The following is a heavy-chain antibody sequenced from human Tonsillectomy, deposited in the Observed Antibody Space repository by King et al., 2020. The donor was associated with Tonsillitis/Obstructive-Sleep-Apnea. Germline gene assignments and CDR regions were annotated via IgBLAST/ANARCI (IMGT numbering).Heavy chain of an antibody. CDR2: ISCSGGST. CDR1: GFTFSSYA. Sequence: VQLVESGGGLVQPGGSLRLSCAASGFTFSSYAMSWVRQAPGKGRECVSTISCSGGSTYYADSVKGRFTISRDNSKNTRYLQMNSLRAEDTAVYYCAKGGYCSSTSCPFDYWAREPWSPSPQ. J-gene: IGHJ4*02. V-gene: IGHV3-23*04. D-gene: IGHD2-2*01. CDR3: AKGGYCSSTSCPFDY.